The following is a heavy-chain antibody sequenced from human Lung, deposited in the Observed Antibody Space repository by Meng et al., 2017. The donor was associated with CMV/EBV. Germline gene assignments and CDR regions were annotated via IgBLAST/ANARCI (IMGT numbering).Heavy chain of an antibody. J-gene: IGHJ4*02. CDR3: ARGAWNYVGVFDY. V-gene: IGHV4-34*01. CDR2: INHSGST. Sequence: LXXAVYGGSFSGYYWSWIRQPPGKGLEWIGEINHSGSTNYNPSLKSRVTISVDTSKNQFSLKLSSVTAADTAVYYCARGAWNYVGVFDYWGQGPLVTVSS. CDR1: GGSFSGYY. D-gene: IGHD1-7*01.